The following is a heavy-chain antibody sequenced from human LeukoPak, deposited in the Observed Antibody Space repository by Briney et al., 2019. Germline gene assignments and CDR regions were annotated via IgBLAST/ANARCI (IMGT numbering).Heavy chain of an antibody. D-gene: IGHD4-17*01. V-gene: IGHV3-23*01. CDR3: AKGRGTTVTSAANY. J-gene: IGHJ4*02. CDR2: IGGSGDNN. Sequence: GGSLTLSCAASGFTFSSYAMSGVRQAAGKGLEWVSSIGGSGDNNFYADSVKDTFTIYRDNSKNTLFLQMNSLRAEDTAVYYCAKGRGTTVTSAANYWGQGTLVTVSS. CDR1: GFTFSSYA.